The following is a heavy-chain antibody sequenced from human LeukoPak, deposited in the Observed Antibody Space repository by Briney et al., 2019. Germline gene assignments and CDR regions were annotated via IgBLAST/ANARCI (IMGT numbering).Heavy chain of an antibody. J-gene: IGHJ4*02. CDR2: ISYSGST. Sequence: SETLSLTCTVSGDSINRSSYYWGWIRQPPGKGLEWIGSISYSGSTCYNPSLKSRVTISVDTSKNQFSLKLNSVTAADTAVYYCARDGTFGSGTYYQDYWGQGTLVTVSS. V-gene: IGHV4-39*07. CDR3: ARDGTFGSGTYYQDY. CDR1: GDSINRSSYY. D-gene: IGHD3-10*01.